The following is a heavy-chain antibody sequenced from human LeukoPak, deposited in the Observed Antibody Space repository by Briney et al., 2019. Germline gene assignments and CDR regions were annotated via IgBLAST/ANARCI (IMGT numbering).Heavy chain of an antibody. D-gene: IGHD3-16*01. CDR2: ISGSGGTT. J-gene: IGHJ4*02. V-gene: IGHV3-23*01. Sequence: PGGSLRLSCAASGFTFSAYAMSWVRQAPGKGLEWLSAISGSGGTTYYADSLKGRFSISRDNSKNTLYLQLNSLRAEDTAVYYCAKDYASGHLYYLDSWGQGTLVTVSS. CDR3: AKDYASGHLYYLDS. CDR1: GFTFSAYA.